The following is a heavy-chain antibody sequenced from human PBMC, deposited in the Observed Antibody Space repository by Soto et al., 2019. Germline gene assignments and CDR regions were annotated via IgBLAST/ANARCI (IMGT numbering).Heavy chain of an antibody. CDR3: AREWLPGYCSGGSCSKDAFDI. Sequence: ASVKVSCKASGYTFTSYDINWVRQATGQGLEWMGWMNPNSGNTGYAQKFQGRVTMTRNTSISTAYMELSSLRSEDTAVYYCAREWLPGYCSGGSCSKDAFDIWGEGTMVTVSS. CDR2: MNPNSGNT. CDR1: GYTFTSYD. V-gene: IGHV1-8*01. D-gene: IGHD2-15*01. J-gene: IGHJ3*02.